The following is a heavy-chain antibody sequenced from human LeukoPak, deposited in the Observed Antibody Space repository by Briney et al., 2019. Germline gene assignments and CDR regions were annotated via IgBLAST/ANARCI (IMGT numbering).Heavy chain of an antibody. J-gene: IGHJ4*02. CDR2: INHSGST. CDR1: GGSFSGYY. Sequence: SETLSLTCAVYGGSFSGYYWSWIRQPPGKGLEWIGEINHSGSTNYNPSLKSRVTISVDTSKNQFSLKLSSVTAADTAVYYCARSIYRSGWHFDYWGQGTLVTVSS. D-gene: IGHD6-19*01. V-gene: IGHV4-34*01. CDR3: ARSIYRSGWHFDY.